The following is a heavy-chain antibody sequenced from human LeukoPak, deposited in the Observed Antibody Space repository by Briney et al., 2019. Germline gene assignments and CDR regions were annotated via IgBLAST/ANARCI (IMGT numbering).Heavy chain of an antibody. V-gene: IGHV3-7*03. CDR1: GFTFSSYG. CDR2: IKQDGSEK. J-gene: IGHJ6*02. Sequence: GGSLRLSCAASGFTFSSYGMHWVRQAPGKGLEWVANIKQDGSEKYYVDSVKGRFTISRDNAKNSLYLQMNSLRAEDTAVYYCARDIGYYDFWSGYSYYGMDVWGQGTTVTVSS. CDR3: ARDIGYYDFWSGYSYYGMDV. D-gene: IGHD3-3*01.